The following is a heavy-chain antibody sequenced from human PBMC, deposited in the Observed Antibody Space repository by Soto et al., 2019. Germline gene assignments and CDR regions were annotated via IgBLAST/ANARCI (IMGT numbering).Heavy chain of an antibody. CDR1: GHTSRNNG. J-gene: IGHJ4*02. CDR2: INANTGAT. Sequence: QVRLVQSGAEVGQPGASVKVSCKASGHTSRNNGISWVRQAPGQGLEWMGFINANTGATNYARKFRGRLTLTTDTFTRAVDMELRSRRADAAAFYYCGRAEDQWDQRFLAYWGEGTLVTVSS. V-gene: IGHV1-18*01. D-gene: IGHD1-26*01. CDR3: GRAEDQWDQRFLAY.